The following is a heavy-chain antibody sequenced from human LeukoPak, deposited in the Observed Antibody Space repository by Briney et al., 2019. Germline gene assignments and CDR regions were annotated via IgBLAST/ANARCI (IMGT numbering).Heavy chain of an antibody. CDR3: ARGKRYCSSTSCQDWFDP. CDR1: GGSFSGYY. V-gene: IGHV4-34*01. J-gene: IGHJ5*02. CDR2: INHSGST. D-gene: IGHD2-2*01. Sequence: PSETLSLTCAAYGGSFSGYYWSWIRQPPGKGLEWIGEINHSGSTNYNPSLKSRVTISVDTSKNQFSLKLSSVTAADTAVYYCARGKRYCSSTSCQDWFDPWGQGTLVTVSS.